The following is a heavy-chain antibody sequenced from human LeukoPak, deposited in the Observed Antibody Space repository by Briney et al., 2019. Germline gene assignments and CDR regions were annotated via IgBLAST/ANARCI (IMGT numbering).Heavy chain of an antibody. Sequence: ASVKVSCKASGGTFSSYAISWVRQTPGQGLEWMGGIIPIFGTANYAQKFQGRVTITADESTSTAYMELSSLRSEDTAVYYCARADILTGYNFDYWGQGTLVTVSS. V-gene: IGHV1-69*13. J-gene: IGHJ4*02. CDR2: IIPIFGTA. CDR3: ARADILTGYNFDY. D-gene: IGHD3-9*01. CDR1: GGTFSSYA.